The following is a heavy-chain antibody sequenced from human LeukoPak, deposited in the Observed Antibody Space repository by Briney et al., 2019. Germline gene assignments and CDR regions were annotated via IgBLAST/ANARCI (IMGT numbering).Heavy chain of an antibody. CDR3: ARWRKRDDILTGSRYYFDY. D-gene: IGHD3-9*01. J-gene: IGHJ4*02. CDR2: INQDGSEK. CDR1: RFAFSTYW. Sequence: GGSLRLSCAASRFAFSTYWLSWARQAPGKGLEWVANINQDGSEKYYLDSVEGRFTISRDNAKNSLYLQMNSLRAEDTAVYYCARWRKRDDILTGSRYYFDYWGQGTLVTVSS. V-gene: IGHV3-7*01.